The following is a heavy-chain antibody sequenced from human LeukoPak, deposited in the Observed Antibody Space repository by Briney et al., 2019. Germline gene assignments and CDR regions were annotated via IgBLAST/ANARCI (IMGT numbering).Heavy chain of an antibody. D-gene: IGHD5-12*01. CDR2: IGSSDTM. CDR3: AREGRSGYDLTGYYGMDV. V-gene: IGHV3-48*03. Sequence: GGSLILSCAASGFTFSTYEMNWVRPAPGKGLEWVSYIGSSDTMYYADSVKGRFTISRDNAKNSLYLQMNSLRAEDTAIYYCAREGRSGYDLTGYYGMDVWGKGTTVTVSS. CDR1: GFTFSTYE. J-gene: IGHJ6*04.